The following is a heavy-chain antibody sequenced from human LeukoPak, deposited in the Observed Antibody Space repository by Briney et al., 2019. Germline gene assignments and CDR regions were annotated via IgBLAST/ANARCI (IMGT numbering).Heavy chain of an antibody. D-gene: IGHD3-22*01. V-gene: IGHV1-69*13. Sequence: SVKVSCKASGGTFSRYAISWVRQAPGQGLEWMGGIIPIFGTANYAQKFQGRVTITADESTSTAYMELSSLRSEDTAVYYCATGFKYYYDSSGYEDWGQGTLVTVSS. CDR2: IIPIFGTA. J-gene: IGHJ4*02. CDR3: ATGFKYYYDSSGYED. CDR1: GGTFSRYA.